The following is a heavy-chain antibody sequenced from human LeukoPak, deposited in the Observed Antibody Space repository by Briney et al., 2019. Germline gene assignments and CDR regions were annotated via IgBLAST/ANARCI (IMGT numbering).Heavy chain of an antibody. J-gene: IGHJ5*02. D-gene: IGHD6-13*01. V-gene: IGHV3-21*01. CDR2: ISSSSSYI. Sequence: GGSLRLSCAASGFTFSSYSMNWVRQAPGKGLEWVSSISSSSSYIYYADSVKGRFTISRDNAKNSLYLRMNSLRAEDTAVYYCATNIAAAALYNWFDPWGQGTLVTVSS. CDR3: ATNIAAAALYNWFDP. CDR1: GFTFSSYS.